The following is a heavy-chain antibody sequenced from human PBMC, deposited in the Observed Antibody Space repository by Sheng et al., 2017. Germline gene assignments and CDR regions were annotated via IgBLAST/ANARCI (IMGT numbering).Heavy chain of an antibody. CDR2: IYSGGST. CDR1: GFTVSSNY. D-gene: IGHD2-21*02. Sequence: EVQLVESGGGLVQPGGSLRLSCAASGFTVSSNYMSWVRQAPGKGLEWVSVIYSGGSTYYADSVKGRFTISRDNSKNTLYLQMNSLRAEDTAVYYCARDRGPLYGGNFYFDYWGQGTLVTVSS. CDR3: ARDRGPLYGGNFYFDY. V-gene: IGHV3-66*02. J-gene: IGHJ4*02.